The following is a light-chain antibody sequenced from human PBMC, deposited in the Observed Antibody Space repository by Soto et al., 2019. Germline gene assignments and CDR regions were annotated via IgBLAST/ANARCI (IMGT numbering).Light chain of an antibody. Sequence: DIQMTQSPSTPSASVGDRVTITCRASQSISSWLAWYQQKPGKAPKLLIYDASSLESGVPSRFSGSGSGTEFTLTISSLQPDDFATYYCQQYNSQWTFGQGTKVEIK. V-gene: IGKV1-5*01. J-gene: IGKJ1*01. CDR3: QQYNSQWT. CDR2: DAS. CDR1: QSISSW.